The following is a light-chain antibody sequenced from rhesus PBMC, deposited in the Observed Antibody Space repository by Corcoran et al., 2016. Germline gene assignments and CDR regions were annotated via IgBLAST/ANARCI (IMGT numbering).Light chain of an antibody. CDR1: QGSTND. Sequence: DIQMTQSPSPLSASVGDRVTITCRASQGSTNDLAWYQQKRGKTPKVLIYEASHLQSGVRSLFSGSGAGTDFTLAISSLQPEAFATFSCQRSTRNPGTFGGGSKVEIK. CDR3: QRSTRNPGT. J-gene: IGKJ4*01. CDR2: EAS. V-gene: IGKV1-25*01.